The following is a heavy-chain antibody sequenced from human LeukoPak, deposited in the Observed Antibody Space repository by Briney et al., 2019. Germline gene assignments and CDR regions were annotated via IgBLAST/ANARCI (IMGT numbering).Heavy chain of an antibody. D-gene: IGHD2-21*02. CDR1: GGSISSYY. CDR3: ARSLAGDCLDY. J-gene: IGHJ4*02. V-gene: IGHV4-59*08. Sequence: SETLSLTCTVSGGSISSYYWSWIRQPPGKGLEGIGYIYYSRSTNYNPSLKSRVTISVDTSKNEFSLKLSSVTAADTAVYYCARSLAGDCLDYWGQGTLVTVSS. CDR2: IYYSRST.